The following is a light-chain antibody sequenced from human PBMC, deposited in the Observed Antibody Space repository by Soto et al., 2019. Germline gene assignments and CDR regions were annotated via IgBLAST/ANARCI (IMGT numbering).Light chain of an antibody. CDR1: QSISNY. V-gene: IGKV1-39*01. CDR3: QQSSSTPEFT. CDR2: AAS. J-gene: IGKJ3*01. Sequence: DIQMTQSPSSLSASVGERVTITCRASQSISNYLNWYQQKPGKAPKLLIYAASSLQSGVPSRFSGDGSGTDFTLTISSLQPEDFATYYCQQSSSTPEFTFGPGTKVDIE.